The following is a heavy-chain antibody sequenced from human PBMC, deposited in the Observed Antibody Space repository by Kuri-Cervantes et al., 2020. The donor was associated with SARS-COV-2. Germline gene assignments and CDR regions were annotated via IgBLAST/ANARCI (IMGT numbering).Heavy chain of an antibody. V-gene: IGHV1-69*13. Sequence: SVQVSCKASGGTFSSYASSWLRQPPGQGLGWMGGIIPIFGTANYAQKFQGRVTIAADESTSTAYMELSSLRSEDRAVYYCASRGNIVVVPAAMGENWFDPWGQGTLVTVSS. CDR1: GGTFSSYA. J-gene: IGHJ5*02. CDR2: IIPIFGTA. D-gene: IGHD2-2*01. CDR3: ASRGNIVVVPAAMGENWFDP.